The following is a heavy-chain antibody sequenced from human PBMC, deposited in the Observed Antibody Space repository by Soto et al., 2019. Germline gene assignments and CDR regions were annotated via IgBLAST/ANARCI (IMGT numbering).Heavy chain of an antibody. CDR2: INPTSGST. Sequence: HVQLVQSEAEVKKPGASVQVSCKASGYSFTNYSMHWVRQVPGQGPEWMGKINPTSGSTSYAQKFKDKVTMTRDMSSNTLYIQLSSLTSEDTAVYYCAKDGIQLWPRYYFDFWGQGTLVIVFS. V-gene: IGHV1-46*01. D-gene: IGHD5-18*01. CDR1: GYSFTNYS. CDR3: AKDGIQLWPRYYFDF. J-gene: IGHJ4*02.